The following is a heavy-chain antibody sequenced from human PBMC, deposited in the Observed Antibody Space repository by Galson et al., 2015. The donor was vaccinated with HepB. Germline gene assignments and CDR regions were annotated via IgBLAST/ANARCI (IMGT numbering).Heavy chain of an antibody. CDR2: ISSGSSYI. J-gene: IGHJ3*02. D-gene: IGHD3-22*01. Sequence: SLRLSCAASGFTFSTYNMNWVRQGPGKGPEWVSSISSGSSYISYTDSVKGRFTISKDNAKNSLFLQMNSLRAEDTAVYYCARDKPYISGDQSHGAFDIWGQGTMVTVSS. CDR1: GFTFSTYN. CDR3: ARDKPYISGDQSHGAFDI. V-gene: IGHV3-21*01.